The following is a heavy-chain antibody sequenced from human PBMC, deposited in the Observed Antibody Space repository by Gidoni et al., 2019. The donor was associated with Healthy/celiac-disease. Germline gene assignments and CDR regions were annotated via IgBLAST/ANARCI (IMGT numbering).Heavy chain of an antibody. CDR2: IYTSGST. J-gene: IGHJ5*02. CDR3: ARDNPRAYYDFSDGGLGSEWFDP. Sequence: SWIRQPAGKGLEWIGRIYTSGSTNYNPSLKSRVTISVDTSKNQFSLKLSSVTAADTAVYYCARDNPRAYYDFSDGGLGSEWFDPWGQGTLVTVSS. V-gene: IGHV4-61*02. D-gene: IGHD3-3*01.